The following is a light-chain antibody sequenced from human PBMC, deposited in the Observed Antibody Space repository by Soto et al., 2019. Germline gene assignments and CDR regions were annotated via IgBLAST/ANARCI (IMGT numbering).Light chain of an antibody. Sequence: SYELTQPPSVSVAPGQTARITCGGYNIGTKAVHWYQQKPGQAPVLVVHDDGDRPSGIPDRFSGSNSGNTATLTISRVEAGDGADYYCQVWDSTSDHPVFGGGTQLTVL. CDR1: NIGTKA. J-gene: IGLJ3*02. CDR2: DDG. V-gene: IGLV3-21*02. CDR3: QVWDSTSDHPV.